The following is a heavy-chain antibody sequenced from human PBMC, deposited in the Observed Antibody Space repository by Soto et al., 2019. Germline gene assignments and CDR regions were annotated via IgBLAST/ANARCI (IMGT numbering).Heavy chain of an antibody. CDR3: AREAVVGDDYYYYGMVV. CDR2: ISAYNGNT. Sequence: ASVKVSCKASGYTFTSYGISWVRQAPGQGLEWMGWISAYNGNTNNAQKLQGRVTMTTDTSTSTAYMELRSLRSDDTAMYYCAREAVVGDDYYYYGMVVWGQRTTGTDTS. V-gene: IGHV1-18*01. CDR1: GYTFTSYG. D-gene: IGHD6-19*01. J-gene: IGHJ6*02.